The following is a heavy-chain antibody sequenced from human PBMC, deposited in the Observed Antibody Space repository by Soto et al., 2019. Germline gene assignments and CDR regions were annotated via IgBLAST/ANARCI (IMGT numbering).Heavy chain of an antibody. V-gene: IGHV1-46*01. D-gene: IGHD7-27*01. J-gene: IGHJ6*02. Sequence: QVQLVQSGAEVKRPGASVKVSCKASGYTFTNYYMHWVRQAPGQGLEWMGVIHYSGATPTYAQKFQGRVTMARDTSTSTVYVELSSLTSEDTAVYYCAREWGLLPYYVMNVWGHGTAVTVSS. CDR3: AREWGLLPYYVMNV. CDR1: GYTFTNYY. CDR2: IHYSGATP.